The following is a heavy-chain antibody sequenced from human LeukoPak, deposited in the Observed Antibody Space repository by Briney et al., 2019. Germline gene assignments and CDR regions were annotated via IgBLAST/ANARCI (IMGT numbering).Heavy chain of an antibody. CDR1: GFTFSSYA. D-gene: IGHD3-3*01. J-gene: IGHJ4*02. Sequence: GGSLRLSCAASGFTFSSYAMHWVRQAPGKGLEWVAVISYDGSNKYYADSVKGRFTISRDNSKNTLYLQMNSLRAEDTAVYCCARGTIGCFDYWGQGTLVTVSS. CDR2: ISYDGSNK. V-gene: IGHV3-30-3*01. CDR3: ARGTIGCFDY.